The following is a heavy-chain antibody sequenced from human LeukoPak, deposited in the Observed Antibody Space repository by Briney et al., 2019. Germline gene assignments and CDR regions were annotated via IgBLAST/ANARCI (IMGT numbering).Heavy chain of an antibody. D-gene: IGHD3-22*01. Sequence: SVKVSCKASGGTLSSYAISWVRQAPGQGLEWMGRIIPIFGTANYAQKFQGRVTITTDESTSTAYMELSSLRSEDTAVYYCARGGGYYDSSGYYLYYRGQGTLVTVSS. CDR3: ARGGGYYDSSGYYLYY. J-gene: IGHJ4*02. V-gene: IGHV1-69*05. CDR1: GGTLSSYA. CDR2: IIPIFGTA.